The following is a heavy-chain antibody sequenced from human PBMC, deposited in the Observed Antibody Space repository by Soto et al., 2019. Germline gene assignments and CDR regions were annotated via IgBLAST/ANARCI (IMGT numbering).Heavy chain of an antibody. CDR3: GKDHRHTEEVGSDLFDV. Sequence: GGSLRLSCAASGFNFNDHAMSWVRQAPGKGLEWVAGISRGGRFYAESLKGRFTISRDDSKHALYLEMTGLRVEDRGLYYCGKDHRHTEEVGSDLFDVWGRGTLVTVSS. V-gene: IGHV3-23*01. J-gene: IGHJ4*02. CDR2: ISRGGR. CDR1: GFNFNDHA. D-gene: IGHD6-25*01.